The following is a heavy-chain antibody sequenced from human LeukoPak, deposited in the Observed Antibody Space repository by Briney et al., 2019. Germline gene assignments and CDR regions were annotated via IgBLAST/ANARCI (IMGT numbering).Heavy chain of an antibody. J-gene: IGHJ4*02. V-gene: IGHV1-69*13. CDR2: IIPIFGTA. CDR1: GGTFSSYA. CDR3: AKGQGRGWKGLFDY. D-gene: IGHD1-1*01. Sequence: ASVKVSCKASGGTFSSYAISWVRQAPGQGLEWMGGIIPIFGTANYAQKFQGRVTITADESTSTAYMELNSLRAEDTAVYYCAKGQGRGWKGLFDYWGQGTLVTVSS.